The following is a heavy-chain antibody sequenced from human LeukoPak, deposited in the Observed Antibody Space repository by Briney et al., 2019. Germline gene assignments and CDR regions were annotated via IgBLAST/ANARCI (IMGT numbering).Heavy chain of an antibody. D-gene: IGHD1-26*01. CDR3: TASSGSQGAFDI. J-gene: IGHJ3*02. Sequence: GESLKLSCAAPGFTFSGSAVHWVRQASGKGLEWVGRIRSKVNSYTTAYAASVKGRFTISRDDAENTAYLQMNGLKPDDTAVYYCTASSGSQGAFDIWGQGTMFTVSS. CDR1: GFTFSGSA. V-gene: IGHV3-73*01. CDR2: IRSKVNSYTT.